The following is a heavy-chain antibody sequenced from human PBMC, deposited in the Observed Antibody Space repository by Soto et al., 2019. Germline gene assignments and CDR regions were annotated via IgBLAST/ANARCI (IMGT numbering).Heavy chain of an antibody. D-gene: IGHD3-22*01. V-gene: IGHV4-34*01. Sequence: QVQLQQWGAGLLKPSETLSLTCAVYGGSFSGYYWSWIRQPPGKGLEWIGEINHSGSTNYNPSLKSRVTISVDTSKNQFSLKLSSVTAADTAVYYCARGAILVVIRRNRWFDPWGQGTLVTVSS. CDR1: GGSFSGYY. J-gene: IGHJ5*02. CDR3: ARGAILVVIRRNRWFDP. CDR2: INHSGST.